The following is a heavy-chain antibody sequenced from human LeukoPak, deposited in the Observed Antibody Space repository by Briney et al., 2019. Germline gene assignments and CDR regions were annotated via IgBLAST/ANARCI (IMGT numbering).Heavy chain of an antibody. J-gene: IGHJ4*02. D-gene: IGHD6-6*01. Sequence: PSQTLSLTCAVYAESFSGYYWSWIRHPPGKWLEWIGEINHSGSTNNNPSLKSRVTISVDTSRNQFSLQVSSVSAADTAVYYCARGLWAVRFASWGQGPLVRVSS. V-gene: IGHV4-34*01. CDR3: ARGLWAVRFAS. CDR1: AESFSGYY. CDR2: INHSGST.